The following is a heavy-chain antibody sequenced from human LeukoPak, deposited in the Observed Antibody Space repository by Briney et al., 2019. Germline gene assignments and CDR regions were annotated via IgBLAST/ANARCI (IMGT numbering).Heavy chain of an antibody. J-gene: IGHJ4*02. CDR3: SRENGDFSPFGY. V-gene: IGHV4-4*02. D-gene: IGHD7-27*01. Sequence: SGTLSLTCGVSGGSINSTNWRGLVRPPPGQGPEYIGQVSLSGLTNYIPTLTSQVFMTLSSSKNHLSLLHTSVTATDTAVYYSSRENGDFSPFGYWGQGNLVTVLS. CDR2: VSLSGLT. CDR1: GGSINSTNW.